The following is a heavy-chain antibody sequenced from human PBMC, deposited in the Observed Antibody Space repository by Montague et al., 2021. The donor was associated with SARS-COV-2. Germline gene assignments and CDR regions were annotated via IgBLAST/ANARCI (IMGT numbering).Heavy chain of an antibody. V-gene: IGHV4-39*07. Sequence: SETLSLTCTVSSGSISSSSYYWGWICQPQGKGLEWIGSIYYSGSTYYNLSLKSRVTISVDTSKNQFSLKLSSVTAADTAVYYCARDGSLRFEILIGPRHYYYGMDIRGQGTTVTVSS. D-gene: IGHD3-9*01. CDR2: IYYSGST. CDR3: ARDGSLRFEILIGPRHYYYGMDI. J-gene: IGHJ6*02. CDR1: SGSISSSSYY.